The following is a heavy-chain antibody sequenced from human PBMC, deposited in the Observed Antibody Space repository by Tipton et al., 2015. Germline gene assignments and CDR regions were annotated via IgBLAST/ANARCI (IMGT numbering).Heavy chain of an antibody. CDR1: GDSVSSNSAA. Sequence: GLVKPSQTLSLTCAISGDSVSSNSAAWNWIRQSPSRGLEWLGNTYYRSKWYSDYAESVKSRITINSDTSKNQFSLQLNSVTPEDTAVYYCASARGRHGGLFDSWGQGTLVTVSS. CDR3: ASARGRHGGLFDS. D-gene: IGHD4-23*01. J-gene: IGHJ4*02. CDR2: TYYRSKWYS. V-gene: IGHV6-1*01.